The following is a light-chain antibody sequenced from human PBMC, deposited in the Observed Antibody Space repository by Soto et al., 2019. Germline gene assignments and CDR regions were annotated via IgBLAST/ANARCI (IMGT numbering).Light chain of an antibody. CDR2: HAS. CDR3: QQYHFFWT. Sequence: DIPMTQSPSTLSASVGDRVPVTCRASRSIRTLLAWYQQKPGNAPKLLLHHASILESGVPSRFSGSGSGTEFTLNISNLQPDDFATYYCQQYHFFWTFGQGTKVEIK. V-gene: IGKV1-5*01. CDR1: RSIRTL. J-gene: IGKJ1*01.